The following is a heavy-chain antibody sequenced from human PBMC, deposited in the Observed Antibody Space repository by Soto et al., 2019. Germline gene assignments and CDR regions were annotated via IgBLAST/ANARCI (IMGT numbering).Heavy chain of an antibody. D-gene: IGHD2-2*02. Sequence: ASVKVSCKASGYTFTSYYMHWVRQAPGQGLEWMGIINPSGGSTSYAQKFQGRVTITADESTSTAYMELSSLRSEDTAVYYCAFSRCSSTSCYRPDAFDIWGQGTMVTVSS. CDR3: AFSRCSSTSCYRPDAFDI. CDR2: INPSGGST. CDR1: GYTFTSYY. J-gene: IGHJ3*02. V-gene: IGHV1-46*01.